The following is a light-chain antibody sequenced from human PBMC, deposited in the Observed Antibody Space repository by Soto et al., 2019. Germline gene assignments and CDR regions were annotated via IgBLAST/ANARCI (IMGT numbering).Light chain of an antibody. CDR2: AAS. J-gene: IGKJ1*01. CDR1: QGISSY. Sequence: AILMTQSPSSLSASTGDSVTITCRASQGISSYLAWYQQKPGKAPKLLIYAASTLQSGVPSRFSGSGSGTDFTLTISCLQSEDFATYYCQQYYSYPQTFGQGTKVDIK. CDR3: QQYYSYPQT. V-gene: IGKV1-8*01.